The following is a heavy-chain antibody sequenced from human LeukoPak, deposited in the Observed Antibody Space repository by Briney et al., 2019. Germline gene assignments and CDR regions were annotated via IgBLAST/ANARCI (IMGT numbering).Heavy chain of an antibody. Sequence: SVKVSCKASGGTFSSYAISWVRQAPGQGLEWMGGIIPIFGTANYAQKFQGRVTITADKSTSTAYMELSSLRSEDTAVYYCARADLYSYGFGYWGQGTLVTVSS. CDR2: IIPIFGTA. CDR3: ARADLYSYGFGY. CDR1: GGTFSSYA. V-gene: IGHV1-69*06. D-gene: IGHD5-18*01. J-gene: IGHJ4*02.